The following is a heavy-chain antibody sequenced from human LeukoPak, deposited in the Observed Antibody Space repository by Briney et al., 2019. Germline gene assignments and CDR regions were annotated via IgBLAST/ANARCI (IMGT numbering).Heavy chain of an antibody. V-gene: IGHV4-39*01. CDR3: ARVYGSGSYYHGYYYYSTDV. D-gene: IGHD3-10*01. J-gene: IGHJ6*03. CDR1: GGSISSSSYC. Sequence: LERLSHTCTVTGGSISSSSYCWGWIRQSRGKGMEWIGSIYYSGSTYYNPSLKSRVTISVDTSKNQCSLKLSSVTAADTAVYYCARVYGSGSYYHGYYYYSTDVWGKGTTLTISS. CDR2: IYYSGST.